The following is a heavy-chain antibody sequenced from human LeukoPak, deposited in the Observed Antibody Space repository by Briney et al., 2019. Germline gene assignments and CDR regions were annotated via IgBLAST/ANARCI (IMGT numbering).Heavy chain of an antibody. CDR1: GFTFDDYG. CDR3: ARENHYYGSGSYVSSAFDI. Sequence: GGFLRLSCAASGFTFDDYGMSWVRQAPGKGLEWVSGINWNGGSTGYADSVKGRFTISRDNAKNSLYLQMNSLRAEDTALYYCARENHYYGSGSYVSSAFDIWGQGTMVTVSS. J-gene: IGHJ3*02. CDR2: INWNGGST. D-gene: IGHD3-10*01. V-gene: IGHV3-20*04.